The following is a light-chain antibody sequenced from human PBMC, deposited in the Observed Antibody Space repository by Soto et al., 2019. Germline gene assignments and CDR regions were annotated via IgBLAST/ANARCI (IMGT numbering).Light chain of an antibody. CDR2: SDN. CDR3: ATLADSLKTYV. J-gene: IGLJ1*01. V-gene: IGLV1-44*01. Sequence: QSVLPQPPSASGTPGQRVTISCSGSTSNIASNAINWFQQLPGTAPKLLIYSDNHRPSGVPDRFSGSKSGTSASLAISGLQSEDEADYYCATLADSLKTYVFGTGTKVTVL. CDR1: TSNIASNA.